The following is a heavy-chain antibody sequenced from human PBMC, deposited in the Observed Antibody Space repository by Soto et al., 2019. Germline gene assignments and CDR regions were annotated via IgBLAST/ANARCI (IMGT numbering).Heavy chain of an antibody. D-gene: IGHD1-20*01. V-gene: IGHV1-58*01. CDR1: GFTFTSSA. J-gene: IGHJ6*02. CDR2: IVVGSGNT. Sequence: ASVKVSCKASGFTFTSSAVQWVRQARGQRLEWIGWIVVGSGNTNYAQKFQERVTITRDMSTSTAYMELSSLRSEDTAVYYCAADPTFYNWNHYYYYGMDVWGQGTTVTVSS. CDR3: AADPTFYNWNHYYYYGMDV.